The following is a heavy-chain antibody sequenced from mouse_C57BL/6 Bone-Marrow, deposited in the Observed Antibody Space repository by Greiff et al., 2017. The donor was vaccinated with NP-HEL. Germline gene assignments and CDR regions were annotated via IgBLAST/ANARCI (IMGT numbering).Heavy chain of an antibody. Sequence: LVESGAELVMPGASVKLSCKASGYTFTSYWMHWVKQRPGQGLEWIGEIDPSDSYTNYNQKFKGKSTLTVDKSSSTAYMQLSSLTSEDSAVYYCARGDYYGSSHYAMDYWGQGTSVTVSS. V-gene: IGHV1-69*01. CDR1: GYTFTSYW. CDR3: ARGDYYGSSHYAMDY. J-gene: IGHJ4*01. D-gene: IGHD1-1*01. CDR2: IDPSDSYT.